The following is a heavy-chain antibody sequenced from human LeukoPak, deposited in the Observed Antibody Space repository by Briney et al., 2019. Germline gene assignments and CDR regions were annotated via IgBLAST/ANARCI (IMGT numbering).Heavy chain of an antibody. V-gene: IGHV1-69*06. J-gene: IGHJ2*01. CDR3: ARDHSSFGRIAVAHWYFDL. CDR2: IIPIFGTA. Sequence: SVKVSCKASGYTFTSYDINWVRQATGQGLEWMGGIIPIFGTANYAQKFQGRVTITADKSTSTAYMELSSLRSEDTAVYYCARDHSSFGRIAVAHWYFDLWGRGTLVTVSS. D-gene: IGHD6-19*01. CDR1: GYTFTSYD.